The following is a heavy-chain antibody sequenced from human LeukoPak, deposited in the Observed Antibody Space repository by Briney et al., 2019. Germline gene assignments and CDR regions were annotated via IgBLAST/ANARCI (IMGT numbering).Heavy chain of an antibody. Sequence: GGSLRLSCAPSGFTFSSYWMSWVRQAPGKGLEWVANIKQDGSEKYYVDSVKGRFAISRDNGKNSLYLQMNSLRAEDTAVYYCARKAYGLDVWGKGTTVTVSS. J-gene: IGHJ6*04. CDR2: IKQDGSEK. CDR3: ARKAYGLDV. CDR1: GFTFSSYW. V-gene: IGHV3-7*03.